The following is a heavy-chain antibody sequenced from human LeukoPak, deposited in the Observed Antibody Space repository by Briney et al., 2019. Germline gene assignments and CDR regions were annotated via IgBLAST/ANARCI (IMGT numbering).Heavy chain of an antibody. V-gene: IGHV3-11*04. Sequence: PGGSLRLSCAASGFTFSDYYMSWIRQAPGKGLEWVSYISSSGSTIYYADSVKGRFTISRDNAKNSLYLQMNSLRAEDTAVYYCAREPPLRFLEWTKDDAFDIWGQGTMVTVSS. CDR1: GFTFSDYY. CDR2: ISSSGSTI. D-gene: IGHD3-3*01. CDR3: AREPPLRFLEWTKDDAFDI. J-gene: IGHJ3*02.